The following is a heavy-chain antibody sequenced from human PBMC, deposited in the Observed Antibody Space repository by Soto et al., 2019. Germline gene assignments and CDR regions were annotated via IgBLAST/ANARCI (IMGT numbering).Heavy chain of an antibody. CDR2: IYPGDSDT. J-gene: IGHJ5*02. CDR1: GYSFTSHW. CDR3: ARSNQFITSRRISCFDP. Sequence: GESLKISCKGSGYSFTSHWIGWVRQMPGKGLEWMGIIYPGDSDTRYSPSFQGQVTISADKSINTAYLQWSSLKASDTAMYYCARSNQFITSRRISCFDPWGQGTLVTVSS. D-gene: IGHD6-6*01. V-gene: IGHV5-51*01.